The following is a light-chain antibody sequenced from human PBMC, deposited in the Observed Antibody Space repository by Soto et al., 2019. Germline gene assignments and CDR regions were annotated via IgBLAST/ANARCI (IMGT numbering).Light chain of an antibody. V-gene: IGKV4-1*01. CDR1: QSVLYSSNNKNY. CDR2: WAS. CDR3: QQYYSTPPT. J-gene: IGKJ2*01. Sequence: DIVMTQSPDSLAVSLGERATINCKSSQSVLYSSNNKNYLAWYQQKPGQPPKMVIYWASTRESGVPDRFSGSGSGTDFTLTISSLQAEDVAVYYCQQYYSTPPTFGQGNKLEIK.